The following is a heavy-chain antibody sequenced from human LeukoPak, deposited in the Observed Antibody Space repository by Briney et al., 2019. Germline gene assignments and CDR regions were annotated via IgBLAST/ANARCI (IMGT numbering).Heavy chain of an antibody. D-gene: IGHD2-21*02. CDR2: IIPIFGTA. Sequence: ASVKVSCKVSGYTLTELSMHWVRQAPGQGLEWMGGIIPIFGTANYAQKFQGRVTITADKSTSTAYMELSSLRSEDTAVYYCARPYCGGDCPDLWGQGTMVTVSS. CDR1: GYTLTELS. V-gene: IGHV1-69*06. CDR3: ARPYCGGDCPDL. J-gene: IGHJ3*01.